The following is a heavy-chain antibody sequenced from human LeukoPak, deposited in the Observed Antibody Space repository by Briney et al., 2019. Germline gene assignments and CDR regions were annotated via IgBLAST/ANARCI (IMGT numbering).Heavy chain of an antibody. V-gene: IGHV1-18*01. Sequence: ASVKVSCTASGYTFTSYGISWVRQAPGQGLEWMGWISAYNGNTNYAQKLQGRVTMTTDTSTSTAYMELRSLRSDDPAVYYCARTLGGYSGYDYGGGELRLHYWGQGTLVTVSS. CDR1: GYTFTSYG. CDR2: ISAYNGNT. CDR3: ARTLGGYSGYDYGGGELRLHY. D-gene: IGHD5-12*01. J-gene: IGHJ4*02.